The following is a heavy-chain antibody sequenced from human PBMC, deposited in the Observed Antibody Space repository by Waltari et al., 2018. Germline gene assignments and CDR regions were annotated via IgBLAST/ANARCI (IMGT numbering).Heavy chain of an antibody. CDR1: GGSISSSSYY. D-gene: IGHD6-13*01. V-gene: IGHV4-39*01. J-gene: IGHJ4*02. CDR2: IYYSGST. CDR3: ARRRGIAAAGTRGD. Sequence: QLQLQESGPGMVKPSEPMSLTCTVSGGSISSSSYYWGWIRQPPGKGLEWIGSIYYSGSTYYNPSLKSRVTISVDTSKNQFSLKLSSVTAADTAVYYCARRRGIAAAGTRGDWGQGTLVTVSS.